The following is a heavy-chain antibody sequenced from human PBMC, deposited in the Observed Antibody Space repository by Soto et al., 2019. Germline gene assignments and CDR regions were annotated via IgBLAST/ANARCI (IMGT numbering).Heavy chain of an antibody. Sequence: ASVKVSCKASGYTFTSYDISWVRQAPGQGLEWMEGISAYNGNTNYAQKLQARVTMTTDTSTSTAYMELRSLRSDDTAVYYCARVEYRSSWPQTPFDYWGQGTLVTVSS. CDR3: ARVEYRSSWPQTPFDY. V-gene: IGHV1-18*01. D-gene: IGHD6-13*01. CDR1: GYTFTSYD. J-gene: IGHJ4*02. CDR2: ISAYNGNT.